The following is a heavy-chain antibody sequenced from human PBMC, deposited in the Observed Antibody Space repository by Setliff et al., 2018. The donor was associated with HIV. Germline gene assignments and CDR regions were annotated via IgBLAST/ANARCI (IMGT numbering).Heavy chain of an antibody. CDR1: VFSFGDYY. Sequence: LRLSCGAFVFSFGDYYMSWIRQAPGKGMEWMSYISSSSTYTNYADSVKGRFTISRDNAKNSLFLQMKSLRAEDTAVYYCARDHYGFNPAPADYWGQGTLVTVSS. J-gene: IGHJ4*02. V-gene: IGHV3-11*05. CDR2: ISSSSTYT. CDR3: ARDHYGFNPAPADY. D-gene: IGHD3-10*01.